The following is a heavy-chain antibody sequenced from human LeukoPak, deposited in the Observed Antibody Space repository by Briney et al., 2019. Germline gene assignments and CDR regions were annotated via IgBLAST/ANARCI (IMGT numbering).Heavy chain of an antibody. CDR3: AITQDYYGSGSYPRL. Sequence: PGGSLRLSXAASGFTFSSYAMSWVRQAPGKGLEWVSAISGSGGSTYYADSVKGRFTISRDNSKNTLYLQMKSLRAEDTAVYYCAITQDYYGSGSYPRLWGQGTLVTVSS. CDR1: GFTFSSYA. J-gene: IGHJ4*02. V-gene: IGHV3-23*01. CDR2: ISGSGGST. D-gene: IGHD3-10*01.